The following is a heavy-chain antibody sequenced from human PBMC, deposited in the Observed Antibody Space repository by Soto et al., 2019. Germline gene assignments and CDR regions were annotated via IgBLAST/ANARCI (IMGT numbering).Heavy chain of an antibody. V-gene: IGHV1-69*06. J-gene: IGHJ4*02. D-gene: IGHD1-26*01. CDR1: GGTFSSHG. CDR2: IMPTFGSA. CDR3: ASERSAQYFDY. Sequence: SVKVSCKASGGTFSSHGIAWVRQVPGQGLEWVGGIMPTFGSATYAPKFQGRVTISADRSTSTAYMELSSLRSEDTDVYFCASERSAQYFDYWGQGTLVTVSS.